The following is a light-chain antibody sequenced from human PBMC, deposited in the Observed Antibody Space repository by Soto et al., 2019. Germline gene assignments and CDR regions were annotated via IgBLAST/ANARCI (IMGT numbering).Light chain of an antibody. CDR1: TNKF. V-gene: IGLV3-1*01. J-gene: IGLJ3*02. Sequence: SYELTQPPSVSVSPGQTASITCSGLTNKFNYWYQQKPGQSPVLVIYQDDKRPSGIPERFPGSNSGNTATLTISGTQAMDEADYYCQAWDSSTAVFGGGTKLTVL. CDR3: QAWDSSTAV. CDR2: QDD.